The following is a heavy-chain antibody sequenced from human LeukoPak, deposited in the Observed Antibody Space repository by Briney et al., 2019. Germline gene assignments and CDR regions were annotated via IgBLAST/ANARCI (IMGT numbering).Heavy chain of an antibody. V-gene: IGHV3-30*02. J-gene: IGHJ4*02. CDR2: IRYDGSNK. CDR1: GFTFSSYG. Sequence: TGGSLRLSCAASGFTFSSYGMHWVRQAPGKGLEWVAFIRYDGSNKYYADSVKGRFTISRDNSKNTLYLQMNSLRAEDTAVYYCAKIGPYSSSWYDYWGQGTLVTVSS. CDR3: AKIGPYSSSWYDY. D-gene: IGHD6-13*01.